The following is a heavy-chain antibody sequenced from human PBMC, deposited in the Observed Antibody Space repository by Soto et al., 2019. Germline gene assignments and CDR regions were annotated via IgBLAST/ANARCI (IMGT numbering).Heavy chain of an antibody. J-gene: IGHJ3*01. CDR2: ISDAAGSA. CDR1: GFTFSTYA. V-gene: IGHV3-23*01. Sequence: HPGGSRRLSCAASGFTFSTYAMSWVRQVPGKGLEWVSTISDAAGSAYYVDSVKGRFTISRDNSKKTLYLQMNSLRAEDSAVYYCARPYGGKIGDAPDLWGQGTMVTVSS. D-gene: IGHD4-17*01. CDR3: ARPYGGKIGDAPDL.